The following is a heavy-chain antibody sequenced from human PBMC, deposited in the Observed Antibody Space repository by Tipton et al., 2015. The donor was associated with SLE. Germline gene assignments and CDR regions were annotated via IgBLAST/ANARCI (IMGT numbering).Heavy chain of an antibody. V-gene: IGHV4-59*11. D-gene: IGHD2-15*01. J-gene: IGHJ3*02. CDR3: ARGRYCSGGSCYSGDAFDI. CDR2: IYYSGST. Sequence: TLSLTCTVSGGSISSHYWSWIRQPPGKGLEWIGYIYYSGSTNYNPSLKSRVTRSVDTSKNQFSLKLSSVTAADTAVYYCARGRYCSGGSCYSGDAFDIWGQGTMVTVSS. CDR1: GGSISSHY.